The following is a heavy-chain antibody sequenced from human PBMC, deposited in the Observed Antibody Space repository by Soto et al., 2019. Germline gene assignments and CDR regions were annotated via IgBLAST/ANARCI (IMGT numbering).Heavy chain of an antibody. CDR3: ARGVGSGWLNWFDT. CDR1: GGSISSGGYY. CDR2: IYYSGST. D-gene: IGHD6-19*01. J-gene: IGHJ5*02. V-gene: IGHV4-31*03. Sequence: QVQLQESGPGLVKPSQTLSLTCTVSGGSISSGGYYWSGIRQHPGKGLEWIGYIYYSGSTYYNPTLKSRVTISVDTSKNQFSLKLSSVTAADTAVYYCARGVGSGWLNWFDTWGQGTLVTVSS.